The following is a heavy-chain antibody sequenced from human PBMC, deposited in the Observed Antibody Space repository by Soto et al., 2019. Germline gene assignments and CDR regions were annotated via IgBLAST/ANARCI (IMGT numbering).Heavy chain of an antibody. CDR3: AREVYDILTGTNNWFDP. D-gene: IGHD3-9*01. J-gene: IGHJ5*02. V-gene: IGHV4-31*03. CDR2: IYYSGST. CDR1: GGSISSGGYY. Sequence: SETLSLTCTVSGGSISSGGYYWSWIRQHPGKGLEWIGYIYYSGSTYYNPSLKSRVTISVDTSKNQFSLKLSSVTAADTAVYYCAREVYDILTGTNNWFDPWGQGTLVTVSS.